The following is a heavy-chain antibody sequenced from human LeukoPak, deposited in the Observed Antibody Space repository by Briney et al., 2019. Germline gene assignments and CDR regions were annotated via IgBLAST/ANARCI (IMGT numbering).Heavy chain of an antibody. CDR3: AKASRNDWLLFDS. Sequence: GGSLRLSCAASGFTFSSCATSWVRQAPGKGLEWVSAVSDNGINTYYADSVKGRFTISRDNSKNTLYVQMNSLRAEDTAVYYCAKASRNDWLLFDSWGQGTLVTVSS. CDR1: GFTFSSCA. CDR2: VSDNGINT. D-gene: IGHD3-9*01. V-gene: IGHV3-23*01. J-gene: IGHJ4*02.